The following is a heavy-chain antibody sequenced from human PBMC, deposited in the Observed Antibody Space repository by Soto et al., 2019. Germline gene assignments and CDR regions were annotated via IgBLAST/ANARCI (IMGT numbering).Heavy chain of an antibody. CDR2: INHSGST. J-gene: IGHJ4*02. V-gene: IGHV4-34*01. CDR1: GGSFSGYY. Sequence: QVQLQQWGAGLLKPSETLSLTCAVYGGSFSGYYWSWIRQPPGKGLEWIGEINHSGSTNYNPSLKSRVTISVDTSKNQFSLKLSSVTAADTAVYSCAFRPCTSCPFDYWGQGTLVTVSS. CDR3: AFRPCTSCPFDY. D-gene: IGHD2-2*01.